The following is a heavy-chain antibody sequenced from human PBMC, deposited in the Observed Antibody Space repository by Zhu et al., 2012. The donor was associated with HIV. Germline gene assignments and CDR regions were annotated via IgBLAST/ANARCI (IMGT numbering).Heavy chain of an antibody. CDR3: AKWGGYNTPFDN. D-gene: IGHD5-24*01. CDR2: VYHSGIT. Sequence: QVQLQESGPGLVKPSETLSLTCTVSGYSISRDYYWGWIRLPPGKGLERIANVYHSGITHYNPSLKSRVTTSMDTSKNQFSLNLKSVTAADTAVYYCAKWGGYNTPFDNWGQGTLVTVSS. CDR1: GYSISRDYY. V-gene: IGHV4-38-2*02. J-gene: IGHJ4*02.